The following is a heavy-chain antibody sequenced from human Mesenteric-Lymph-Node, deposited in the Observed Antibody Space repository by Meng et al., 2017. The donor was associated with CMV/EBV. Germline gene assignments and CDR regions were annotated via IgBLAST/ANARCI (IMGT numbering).Heavy chain of an antibody. CDR3: ARGSSYDILTGYFDY. J-gene: IGHJ4*02. D-gene: IGHD3-9*01. V-gene: IGHV4-34*01. CDR2: INQSGRT. Sequence: LVPRCVSGLLHTAVALYSMCDVYGGSLSGSYWNWIRQSPVKGLEWIGEINQSGRTTYNPSFTSRIIISVDTSTNQLSLNMSSVTAADTAVYYCARGSSYDILTGYFDYWGQGALVTVSS. CDR1: GGSLSGSY.